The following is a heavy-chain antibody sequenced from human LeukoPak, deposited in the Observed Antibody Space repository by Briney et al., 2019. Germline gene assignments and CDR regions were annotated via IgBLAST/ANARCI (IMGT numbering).Heavy chain of an antibody. V-gene: IGHV3-23*01. Sequence: GGSLRLSCAASGFTFSSYAMSWVRQAPGKGLEWVSAISGSGGSTYYADSVKGRFTISRDNAKNSLYLQMNSLRAEDTALYYCAKAQYYYDSSGSLDYWGQGTLVTVSS. CDR1: GFTFSSYA. CDR2: ISGSGGST. CDR3: AKAQYYYDSSGSLDY. J-gene: IGHJ4*02. D-gene: IGHD3-22*01.